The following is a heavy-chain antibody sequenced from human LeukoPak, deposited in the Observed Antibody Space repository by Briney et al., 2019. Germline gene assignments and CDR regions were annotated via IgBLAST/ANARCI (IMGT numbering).Heavy chain of an antibody. CDR1: GFTFSSYA. D-gene: IGHD3-10*01. Sequence: AGGSLRLSCAASGFTFSSYAMSWVRQASGKGLEWVSAISGSGGSTYYADSVKGRFTISRDNSKNTLYLQMNSLRAEDTAVYYCAKDGRGLWFGESDYWGQGTLVTVSS. J-gene: IGHJ4*02. CDR2: ISGSGGST. V-gene: IGHV3-23*01. CDR3: AKDGRGLWFGESDY.